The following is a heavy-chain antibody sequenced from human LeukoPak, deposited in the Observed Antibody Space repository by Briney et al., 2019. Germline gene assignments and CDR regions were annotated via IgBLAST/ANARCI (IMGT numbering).Heavy chain of an antibody. CDR3: ARDPGAADAFDI. CDR2: IYYSGST. D-gene: IGHD2-8*02. J-gene: IGHJ3*02. Sequence: SETLSLTCTVSGGSISSYYWSWIRQPPGKGLEWIGYIYYSGSTNYNPSLKSRVTISVDTSKNQFSLKLSSVTAADTAVYYCARDPGAADAFDIWGQGTMVTVPS. V-gene: IGHV4-59*01. CDR1: GGSISSYY.